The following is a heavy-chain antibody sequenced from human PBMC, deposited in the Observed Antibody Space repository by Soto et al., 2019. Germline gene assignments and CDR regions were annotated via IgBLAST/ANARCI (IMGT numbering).Heavy chain of an antibody. D-gene: IGHD3-10*01. CDR2: ISSSSSTI. V-gene: IGHV3-48*01. Sequence: EVQLVESGGGLVQPGGSLRLSCAASGFTFSSDSMNWVRQAPGKGLEWVSYISSSSSTIYYADSVKGRFTISRDNAKNSLYLQMNSLSAEDTAVYYCARPYYYGSGSYAYWGQGTLITVSS. CDR1: GFTFSSDS. J-gene: IGHJ4*02. CDR3: ARPYYYGSGSYAY.